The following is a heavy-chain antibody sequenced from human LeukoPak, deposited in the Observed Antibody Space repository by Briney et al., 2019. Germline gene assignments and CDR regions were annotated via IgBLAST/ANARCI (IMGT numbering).Heavy chain of an antibody. CDR2: IRYDGSNK. CDR3: AKGNGYEAQYYYYYMDV. CDR1: GFTFSSYG. Sequence: GGSLRLSCAASGFTFSSYGMHWVRQAPGKGLEWVAFIRYDGSNKYYADSVKGRVTISRDNSKNTLYLHVNSLRPEDTAVYYCAKGNGYEAQYYYYYMDVWGKGTTVTISS. J-gene: IGHJ6*03. V-gene: IGHV3-30*02. D-gene: IGHD5-12*01.